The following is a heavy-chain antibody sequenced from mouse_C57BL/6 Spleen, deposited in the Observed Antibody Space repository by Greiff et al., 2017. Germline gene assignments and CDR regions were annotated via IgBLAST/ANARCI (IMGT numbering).Heavy chain of an antibody. CDR2: IHPNSGST. D-gene: IGHD1-1*01. CDR3: ASTGYYGSSYGYAIDY. Sequence: QVQLQQPGAELVKPGASVKLSCKASGYTFTSYWMHWVKQRPGQGLEWIGMIHPNSGSTNYNEKFKSKATLTVDKSSSSAYMQLSSLTSEDSAVYYCASTGYYGSSYGYAIDYWGQGTSVTVSS. J-gene: IGHJ4*01. V-gene: IGHV1-64*01. CDR1: GYTFTSYW.